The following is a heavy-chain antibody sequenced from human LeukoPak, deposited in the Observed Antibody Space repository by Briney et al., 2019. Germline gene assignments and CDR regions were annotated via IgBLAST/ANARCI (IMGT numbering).Heavy chain of an antibody. V-gene: IGHV4-59*08. CDR1: GGSTGTYY. CDR2: ISVSGST. CDR3: ARHIGGGIEDMDV. D-gene: IGHD3-16*02. J-gene: IGHJ6*03. Sequence: SETLSLTCTVSGGSTGTYYWSWIRQSPGKGLDSIGYISVSGSTRYNPYLQSRTTISVDTSRNQFFLMMSSVTAADTAVYYCARHIGGGIEDMDVWGKGTKVTVSS.